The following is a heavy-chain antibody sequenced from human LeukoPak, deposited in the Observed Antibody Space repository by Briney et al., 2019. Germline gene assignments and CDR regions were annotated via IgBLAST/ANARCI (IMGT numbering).Heavy chain of an antibody. CDR1: GGTFSSYA. V-gene: IGHV1-69*13. J-gene: IGHJ6*02. D-gene: IGHD2-15*01. CDR2: IIPIFGTA. Sequence: SVKVSCKASGGTFSSYAISWVRQAPGQGLEWMGGIIPIFGTANYAQKFQGRVTITADESTSTAYMELSSLRSEDTAGYYCARGPYCSGGSCYSGRYYGMDVWGQGTTVTVSS. CDR3: ARGPYCSGGSCYSGRYYGMDV.